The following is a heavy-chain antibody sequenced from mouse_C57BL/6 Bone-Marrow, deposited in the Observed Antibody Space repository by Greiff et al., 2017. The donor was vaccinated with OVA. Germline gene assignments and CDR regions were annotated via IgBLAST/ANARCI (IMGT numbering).Heavy chain of an antibody. Sequence: QVQLQQSGPGLVQPSQSLSITCTVSGFSLTSYGVHWVRQSPGKGLEWLGVIWSGGSTDYNAAFISRLSISKDNSKSQVFFKMNSLQADDTAIYYCARSSYYCGSSLAWFAYWGQGTLVTVSA. J-gene: IGHJ3*01. V-gene: IGHV2-2*01. CDR2: IWSGGST. CDR3: ARSSYYCGSSLAWFAY. D-gene: IGHD1-1*01. CDR1: GFSLTSYG.